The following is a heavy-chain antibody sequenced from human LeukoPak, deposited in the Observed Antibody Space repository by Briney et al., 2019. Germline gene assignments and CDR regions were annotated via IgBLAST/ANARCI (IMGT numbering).Heavy chain of an antibody. Sequence: GGSLRLSCAASGFTFNSYAMSLVRQAPGKGLEWVSAISGSGGSTYYADSVKGRFTISRDNSKNTLYLQMNSLRAEDTAVYYCAKLSVGDYFDYWGQGTLVTVSS. CDR1: GFTFNSYA. D-gene: IGHD3-16*01. J-gene: IGHJ4*02. V-gene: IGHV3-23*01. CDR3: AKLSVGDYFDY. CDR2: ISGSGGST.